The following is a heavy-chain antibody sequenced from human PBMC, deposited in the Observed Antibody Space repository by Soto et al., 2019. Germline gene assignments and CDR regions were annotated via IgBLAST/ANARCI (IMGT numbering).Heavy chain of an antibody. CDR2: IVVGSGNT. CDR3: AAGSGSYYYYYGMDV. V-gene: IGHV1-58*01. D-gene: IGHD3-22*01. Sequence: SVKVSCKASGFTFTSSAVQWVRQARGQRLEWIGWIVVGSGNTNYTQKFQERVTITRDMSTSTAYMELSSLRSEDTAVYYCAAGSGSYYYYYGMDVWGQGTTVTVSS. J-gene: IGHJ6*02. CDR1: GFTFTSSA.